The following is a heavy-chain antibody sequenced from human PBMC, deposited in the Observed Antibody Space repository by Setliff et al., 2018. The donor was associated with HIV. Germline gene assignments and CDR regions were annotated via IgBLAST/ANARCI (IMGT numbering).Heavy chain of an antibody. J-gene: IGHJ4*02. CDR3: ARSPSYRSSWEYYFDY. CDR1: GGSISNYY. D-gene: IGHD6-13*01. V-gene: IGHV4-4*09. Sequence: SETLSLTCTVSGGSISNYYWSWIRQPPGKGLEWIGYIYTSRGTNYNHSLRTRVIISVDTSNQFSLKLSSVTAADAAVYYCARSPSYRSSWEYYFDYWGQGILVTVSS. CDR2: IYTSRGT.